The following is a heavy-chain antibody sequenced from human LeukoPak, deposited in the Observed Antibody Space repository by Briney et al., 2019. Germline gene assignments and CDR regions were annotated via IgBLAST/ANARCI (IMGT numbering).Heavy chain of an antibody. CDR3: AKDPLVYGDFRNDYFDY. CDR1: GFTFSSCA. Sequence: GGSLRLSCAASGFTFSSCAMSWVRQAPGKGLEWVSAISGSDGSTYYADSVKGRFTISRDNSKNTLYLQMNSLRAEDTAVYYCAKDPLVYGDFRNDYFDYWGQGTLVTVSS. V-gene: IGHV3-23*01. CDR2: ISGSDGST. D-gene: IGHD4-17*01. J-gene: IGHJ4*02.